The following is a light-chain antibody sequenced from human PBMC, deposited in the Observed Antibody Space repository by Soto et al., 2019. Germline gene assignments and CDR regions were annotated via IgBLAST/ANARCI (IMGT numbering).Light chain of an antibody. CDR3: QQYNNWPRGFT. J-gene: IGKJ3*01. V-gene: IGKV3-15*01. CDR1: QSVSSN. CDR2: GAS. Sequence: EIVMTQSPATLSVSPGERATLSCMASQSVSSNLAWYQQKPGQAPRLLIYGASTRATGIPARFSGSGSGTEFTLTIGSLQSADFAVYYCQQYNNWPRGFTFGPGTKVVIK.